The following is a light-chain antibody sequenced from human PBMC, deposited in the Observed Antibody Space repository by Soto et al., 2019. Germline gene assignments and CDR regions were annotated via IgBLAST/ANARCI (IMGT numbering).Light chain of an antibody. J-gene: IGKJ5*01. CDR2: DAS. CDR1: QTISNW. V-gene: IGKV1-5*01. CDR3: QQYNSYSIT. Sequence: DIQMTQSPSTLSASVGDRVTITCRASQTISNWLAWYQQKPGKAPKLLIYDASSLERGVPSRFSGGGSGTEFTLTISSLQPDDFATYYCQQYNSYSITFGQGTRLEIK.